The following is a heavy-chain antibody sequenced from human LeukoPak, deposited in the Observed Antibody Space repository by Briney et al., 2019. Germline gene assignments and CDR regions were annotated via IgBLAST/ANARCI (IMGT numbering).Heavy chain of an antibody. Sequence: ASVKVSCKVSGYTFTVYYMHWVQQAPGKGLEWMGLVDPEDGETIYAEKFQGRVTITADTSTDTAYMELSSLRSEDTAVYYCATWCSSTSCPYYFDYWGQGTLVTVSS. CDR3: ATWCSSTSCPYYFDY. CDR2: VDPEDGET. CDR1: GYTFTVYY. J-gene: IGHJ4*02. D-gene: IGHD2-2*01. V-gene: IGHV1-69-2*01.